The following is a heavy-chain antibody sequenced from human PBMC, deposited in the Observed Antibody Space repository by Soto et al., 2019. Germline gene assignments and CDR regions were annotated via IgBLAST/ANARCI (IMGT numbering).Heavy chain of an antibody. V-gene: IGHV4-59*01. D-gene: IGHD1-26*01. CDR2: IYYSGST. CDR3: ARARDSWSYPDWFDP. Sequence: SETLSLTCTVSGGSISSYYWSWIRQPPGKGLEWIGYIYYSGSTNYNPSLKSRVTISVDTSKNQFSLKLSSVTAADTAVYYCARARDSWSYPDWFDPWGQGALVTVSS. J-gene: IGHJ5*02. CDR1: GGSISSYY.